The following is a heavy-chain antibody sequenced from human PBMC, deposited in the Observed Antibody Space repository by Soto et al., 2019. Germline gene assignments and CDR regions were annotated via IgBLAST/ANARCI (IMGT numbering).Heavy chain of an antibody. CDR3: ARDRYYYDSSGYSPDAFDI. CDR1: GGSISSYY. CDR2: IYYSGST. D-gene: IGHD3-22*01. V-gene: IGHV4-59*01. Sequence: QVQLQESGPGLVKPSETLSLTCTVSGGSISSYYWSWIRQPPGKGLEWIGYIYYSGSTNYNPSLKSRVTISVDTSKNQFSLKLSSVTAADTAVYYCARDRYYYDSSGYSPDAFDIWGQGTMVTVSS. J-gene: IGHJ3*02.